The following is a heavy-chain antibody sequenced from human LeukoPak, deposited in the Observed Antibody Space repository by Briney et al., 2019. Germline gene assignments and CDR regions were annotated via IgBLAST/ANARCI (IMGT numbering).Heavy chain of an antibody. CDR3: AGMSSGYYYGMDV. D-gene: IGHD3-22*01. CDR2: IYYSGST. CDR1: GGSISSYY. J-gene: IGHJ6*02. Sequence: SETLSLTCTVSGGSISSYYWSWIRQPPGEGLEWIGYIYYSGSTNYNPSLKSRVTISVDTSNNQFSLNLSSVTAADTAVYYCAGMSSGYYYGMDVWGQGTTVTVSS. V-gene: IGHV4-59*08.